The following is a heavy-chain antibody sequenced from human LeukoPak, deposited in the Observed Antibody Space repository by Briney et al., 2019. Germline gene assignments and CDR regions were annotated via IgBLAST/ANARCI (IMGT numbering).Heavy chain of an antibody. Sequence: GASVKVSCKASGYIFTGYYMHWVRQAPGQGLQWMGWINPNTGGTNYAQKFQGRVTMTRDTSISTAYMELSRLRSDDTAVYYCASGDYGDPPLNYWGQGTLVTVSS. CDR1: GYIFTGYY. CDR2: INPNTGGT. D-gene: IGHD4/OR15-4a*01. CDR3: ASGDYGDPPLNY. J-gene: IGHJ4*02. V-gene: IGHV1-2*02.